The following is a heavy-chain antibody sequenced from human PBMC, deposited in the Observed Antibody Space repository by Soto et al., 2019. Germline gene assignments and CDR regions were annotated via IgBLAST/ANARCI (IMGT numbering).Heavy chain of an antibody. CDR3: ATVQDIVAVPSAATRWFDP. D-gene: IGHD2-2*01. J-gene: IGHJ5*02. Sequence: QVQLQQWGAGLLKPSETLSLTCAVYGGSFSGYYWSWIRQPPGKGLEWIGEINNSGSTNYKPSLMRRATISVDTPKNQFSLKLSSVTAADTAVYYCATVQDIVAVPSAATRWFDPWGQGTLVTVSS. CDR1: GGSFSGYY. V-gene: IGHV4-34*01. CDR2: INNSGST.